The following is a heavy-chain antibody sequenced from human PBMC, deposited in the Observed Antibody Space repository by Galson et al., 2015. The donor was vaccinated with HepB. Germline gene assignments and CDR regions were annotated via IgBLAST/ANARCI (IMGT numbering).Heavy chain of an antibody. CDR2: INPSGGST. J-gene: IGHJ4*02. V-gene: IGHV1-46*01. Sequence: SVKVSCKASGYTFTSYYMHWVRQAPGQGLEWMGIINPSGGSTSYAQKFQGRVTMTRDTSTSTVYMELSSLRSEDTAVYYCARGPNLSYDSSGPPILHATLLAPFDYWGQGTLSPSPQ. CDR1: GYTFTSYY. CDR3: ARGPNLSYDSSGPPILHATLLAPFDY. D-gene: IGHD3-22*01.